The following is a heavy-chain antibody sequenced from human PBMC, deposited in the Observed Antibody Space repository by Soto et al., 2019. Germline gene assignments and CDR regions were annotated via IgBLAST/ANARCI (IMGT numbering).Heavy chain of an antibody. CDR2: FYYSGST. D-gene: IGHD5-12*01. J-gene: IGHJ4*02. CDR3: ARAGYASIAY. CDR1: GGSISSYY. V-gene: IGHV4-59*01. Sequence: PSETLSLTCTVSGGSISSYYWSWIRQPPGKGLEWIGYFYYSGSTNYNPSLKSRVTISVDTSKNQFSLKLRSVTAADTAVYYCARAGYASIAYWVQGALVTVSS.